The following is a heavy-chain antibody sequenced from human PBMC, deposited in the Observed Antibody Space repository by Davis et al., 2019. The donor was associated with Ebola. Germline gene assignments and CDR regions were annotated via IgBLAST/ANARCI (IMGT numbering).Heavy chain of an antibody. V-gene: IGHV4-34*01. CDR2: LYYSGST. CDR1: GGSFRGHY. Sequence: MPSETLSPTFPLHGGSFRGHYWTWTRQPPRKGLAWLGELYYSGSTNYNPSLKSRVTISVDTSKNQFSLKLSSVTAADTAVYYCARGGGFGGYGMDVWGQGTTVTVSS. CDR3: ARGGGFGGYGMDV. J-gene: IGHJ6*02. D-gene: IGHD3-10*01.